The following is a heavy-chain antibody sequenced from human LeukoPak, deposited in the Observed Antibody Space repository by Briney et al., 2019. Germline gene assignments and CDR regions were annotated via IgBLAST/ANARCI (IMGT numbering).Heavy chain of an antibody. CDR2: VSGPGDTT. J-gene: IGHJ4*02. V-gene: IGHV3-23*01. D-gene: IGHD3-22*01. CDR1: GFTFTNYA. Sequence: GGSLRLSCAASGFTFTNYAMNWVRQAPGKGLEWVSTVSGPGDTTYYADSVEGRFTISRDNSKNTVYLQMNSLRAEDSAVYYCGSRRSGNYFATFDYWGQGTLVTVSS. CDR3: GSRRSGNYFATFDY.